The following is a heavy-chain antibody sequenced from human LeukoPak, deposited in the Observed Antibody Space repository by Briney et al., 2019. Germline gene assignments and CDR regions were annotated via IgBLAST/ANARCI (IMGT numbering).Heavy chain of an antibody. CDR1: GFTFSSYW. CDR3: ARVGIAVAEELYIGY. J-gene: IGHJ4*02. Sequence: AGGSLRLSCVASGFTFSSYWMSWVRQAPGKGLEWVANIKQDGSEKYYVDSVKGRFTISRDNAKNSLYLQMNSLRAEDTAVYYCARVGIAVAEELYIGYWGQGTLVTVSS. CDR2: IKQDGSEK. D-gene: IGHD6-19*01. V-gene: IGHV3-7*01.